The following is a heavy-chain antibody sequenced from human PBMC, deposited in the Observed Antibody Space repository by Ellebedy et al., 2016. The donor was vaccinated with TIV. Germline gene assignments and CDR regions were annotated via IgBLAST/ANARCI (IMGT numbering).Heavy chain of an antibody. D-gene: IGHD6-19*01. Sequence: PGGSLRLSCAASGFTVSSNYMSWVRQAPGQGLEWVSVFYSGGSTYYADSVKGRFTISRDNSKNTLYLQMNSLRAEDTAVYYCAKSTSGWWVFDYWGQGTLVTVSS. CDR1: GFTVSSNY. CDR3: AKSTSGWWVFDY. J-gene: IGHJ4*02. V-gene: IGHV3-66*01. CDR2: FYSGGST.